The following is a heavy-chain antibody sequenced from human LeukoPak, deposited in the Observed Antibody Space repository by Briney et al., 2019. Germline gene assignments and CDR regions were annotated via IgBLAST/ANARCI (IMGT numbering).Heavy chain of an antibody. J-gene: IGHJ4*02. V-gene: IGHV3-23*01. CDR1: GFTFSSYA. CDR2: ISGSGGST. Sequence: PGGSLRLSCAASGFTFSSYAMTWVRQAPGKGLEWVSAISGSGGSTYYADSVKGRFTISRDNSKNTMYLQMNSPRAEDTAVYYCAKERDSRGYSDYWGQGTLVTVSS. CDR3: AKERDSRGYSDY. D-gene: IGHD3-22*01.